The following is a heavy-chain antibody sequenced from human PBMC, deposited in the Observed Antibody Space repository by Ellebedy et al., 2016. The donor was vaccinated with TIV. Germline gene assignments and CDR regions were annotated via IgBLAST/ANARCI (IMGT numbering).Heavy chain of an antibody. J-gene: IGHJ4*02. D-gene: IGHD2-21*02. CDR1: GGSIRSYY. CDR2: IYYTGST. V-gene: IGHV4-59*08. CDR3: ARRYCSGRGDCSGGRITYFDY. Sequence: MPSETLSLTCTVSGGSIRSYYWSWIRQSPGKGLNWIGYIYYTGSTNYNPSLKSRVTISVDTSKNQFSLKLSSVTAADTAVYYCARRYCSGRGDCSGGRITYFDYWGQGTLVTVSS.